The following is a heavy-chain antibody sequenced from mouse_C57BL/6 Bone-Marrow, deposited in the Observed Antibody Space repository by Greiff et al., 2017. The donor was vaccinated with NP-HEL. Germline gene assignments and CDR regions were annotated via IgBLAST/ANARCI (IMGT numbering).Heavy chain of an antibody. J-gene: IGHJ4*01. CDR2: ISSGGSYT. CDR3: ARHPLYYHYAMDY. Sequence: EVQGVESGGDLVKPGGSLKLSCAASGFNFSSYGMSWVRQTPDKRLEWVATISSGGSYTYYPDSVKGRFTISRDNAKNTLYLQMSSLKSEDTAMYYCARHPLYYHYAMDYWGQGTSVTVSS. V-gene: IGHV5-6*01. D-gene: IGHD2-1*01. CDR1: GFNFSSYG.